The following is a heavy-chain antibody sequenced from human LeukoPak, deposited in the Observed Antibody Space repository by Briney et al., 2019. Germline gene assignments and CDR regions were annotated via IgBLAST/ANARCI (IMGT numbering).Heavy chain of an antibody. CDR1: GYTFTGYY. CDR3: ARDVPKDYYYYYYMDV. J-gene: IGHJ6*03. V-gene: IGHV1-2*02. CDR2: INPSSGGT. Sequence: ASVKVSCKASGYTFTGYYMHWVRQAPGQGLEWMGWINPSSGGTNYAQKFQGRVTMTRDTSISTAYMELSRLRSDDTAVYYCARDVPKDYYYYYYMDVWGKGTTVTISS.